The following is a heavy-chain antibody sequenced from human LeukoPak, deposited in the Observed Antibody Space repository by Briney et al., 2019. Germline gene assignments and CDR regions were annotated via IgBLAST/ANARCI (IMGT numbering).Heavy chain of an antibody. CDR1: GFTSSSYA. Sequence: GGSLRLSCAASGFTSSSYAMHWVRQAPGKGLXXXXXXXXDGSNKYYADSVKGRFTISRDNSKNTLYLQMNSLRAEDTAVYYCTRAKDPHVDTAMAPDYWGQGTLVTVSS. D-gene: IGHD5-18*01. V-gene: IGHV3-30*04. CDR2: XXXDGSNK. J-gene: IGHJ4*02. CDR3: TRAKDPHVDTAMAPDY.